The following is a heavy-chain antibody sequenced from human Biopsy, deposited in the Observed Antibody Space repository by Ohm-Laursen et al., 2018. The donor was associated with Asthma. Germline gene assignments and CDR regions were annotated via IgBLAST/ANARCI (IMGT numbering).Heavy chain of an antibody. CDR2: HDHEEGGT. V-gene: IGHV1-24*01. CDR3: ASDFPKDYVRYNFQF. Sequence: GASVKVSCKISGYSLTDLSMHWVRQAPGQGLEWMGGHDHEEGGTVNARRFQGRVTMTEDTSTDTAYMELSSLSFDDTAVYYCASDFPKDYVRYNFQFWGQGTLVTVSS. J-gene: IGHJ4*02. D-gene: IGHD4-17*01. CDR1: GYSLTDLS.